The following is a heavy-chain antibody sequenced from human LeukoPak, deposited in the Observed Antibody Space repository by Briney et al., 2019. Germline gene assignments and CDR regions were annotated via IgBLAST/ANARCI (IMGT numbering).Heavy chain of an antibody. CDR3: ARNYFFSMDV. V-gene: IGHV4-34*01. CDR1: GGSFSGYY. Sequence: SETLSLTCAVYGGSFSGYYWSWIRQPPGKGLEWIGEINHSGSTNYNPSLKRRVTISVDTSKNQFSLKLTSVTAADTAVYYCARNYFFSMDVWGKGTTVTVSS. J-gene: IGHJ6*03. CDR2: INHSGST.